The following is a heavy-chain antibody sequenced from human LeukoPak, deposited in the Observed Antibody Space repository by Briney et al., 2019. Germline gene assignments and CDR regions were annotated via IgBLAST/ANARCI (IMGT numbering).Heavy chain of an antibody. V-gene: IGHV3-74*01. CDR1: GFTFSSYW. CDR2: INSDGSST. Sequence: GGSLRLSCAASGFTFSSYWMHWVRQAPGKGLVWVSRINSDGSSTSYADSVKGRFTISRDNAKNTLYLQMNSLRAEDTAVYYCARAMVQHSAPDYWGQGTLVTVSP. J-gene: IGHJ4*02. CDR3: ARAMVQHSAPDY. D-gene: IGHD3-10*01.